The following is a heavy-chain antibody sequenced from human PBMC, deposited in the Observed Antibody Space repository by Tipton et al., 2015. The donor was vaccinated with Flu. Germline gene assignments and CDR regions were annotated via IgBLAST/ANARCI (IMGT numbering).Heavy chain of an antibody. CDR1: GFTFSSYS. D-gene: IGHD1-1*01. V-gene: IGHV3-21*01. CDR3: ARDRRDPEGKGNDGLGWCLDP. Sequence: SLRLSCAASGFTFSSYSMNWVRQAPGKGLEWVSSISSSSSYIYYADSVKGRFTISRDNAKNSLYLQMNSLRAEDTAVYYCARDRRDPEGKGNDGLGWCLDPWGRGPLFTAPS. CDR2: ISSSSSYI. J-gene: IGHJ2*01.